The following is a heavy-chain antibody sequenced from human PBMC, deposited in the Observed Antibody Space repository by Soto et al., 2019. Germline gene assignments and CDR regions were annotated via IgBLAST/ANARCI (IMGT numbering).Heavy chain of an antibody. CDR2: LTSKRAGGIS. Sequence: GGSLRLSCAASGFTFSDYYMSWIRQAPGKGLEWVARLTSKRAGGISDYAAPVKGRFSISKDESKNTLYLQMNTLRTEDTAVYHCTTDGGVSEYPLFWAWGQGTLVTVSS. CDR1: GFTFSDYY. CDR3: TTDGGVSEYPLFWA. D-gene: IGHD2-8*02. J-gene: IGHJ5*02. V-gene: IGHV3-15*01.